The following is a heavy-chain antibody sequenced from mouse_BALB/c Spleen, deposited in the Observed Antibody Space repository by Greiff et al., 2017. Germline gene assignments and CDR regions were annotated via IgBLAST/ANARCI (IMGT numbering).Heavy chain of an antibody. CDR3: TRSDGYYAMDY. Sequence: QVQLKQPGAELVRPGASVKLSCKASGYTFTSYWINWVKQRPGQGLEWIGNIYPSDSYTNYNQKFKDKATLTVDKSSSTAYMQLSSPTSEDSAVYYWTRSDGYYAMDYWGQGTSVTVSA. J-gene: IGHJ4*01. V-gene: IGHV1-69*02. CDR2: IYPSDSYT. CDR1: GYTFTSYW. D-gene: IGHD2-3*01.